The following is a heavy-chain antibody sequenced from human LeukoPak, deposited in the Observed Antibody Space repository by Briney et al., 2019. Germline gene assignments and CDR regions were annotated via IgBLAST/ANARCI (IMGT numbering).Heavy chain of an antibody. CDR2: IYHSGST. Sequence: SETLSLTCAVSGGSISSGGYSWSWIRQPPGKGLEWIGSIYHSGSTYYNPSLKSRVTISVDRSKNQFSLKLSSVTAADTAVYYCARHDGRGGATMGALDSWGQGSLVTVSS. CDR3: ARHDGRGGATMGALDS. CDR1: GGSISSGGYS. J-gene: IGHJ4*02. D-gene: IGHD5-12*01. V-gene: IGHV4-30-2*01.